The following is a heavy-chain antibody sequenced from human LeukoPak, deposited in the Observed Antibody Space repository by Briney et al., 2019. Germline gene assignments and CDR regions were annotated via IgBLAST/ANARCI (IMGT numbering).Heavy chain of an antibody. CDR1: GFTFSDYY. CDR2: IRSSGSMV. D-gene: IGHD4-23*01. V-gene: IGHV3-11*01. J-gene: IGHJ4*02. Sequence: GGSLRLSCAASGFTFSDYYMSWIRQAPGKGLEYVSYIRSSGSMVYYADSVKGRFTISRDNAKNSLYLQMNSLRGEDTAVYYCARSGGNHPGVDYWGQGTVVTVSS. CDR3: ARSGGNHPGVDY.